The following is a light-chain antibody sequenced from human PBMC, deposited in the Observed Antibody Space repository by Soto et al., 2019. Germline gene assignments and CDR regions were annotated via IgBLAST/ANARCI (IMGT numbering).Light chain of an antibody. Sequence: EIVLTQSPGTLSLSPGERVTLSCRASQSVHNNYLAWYQQKPGQAPRLLIYGAYTRATGMSDRFSGSGSGTDFTLTISRLEPEDVGVFYCHLYNRSPYNFGQGTKLEIK. CDR2: GAY. J-gene: IGKJ2*01. V-gene: IGKV3-20*01. CDR3: HLYNRSPYN. CDR1: QSVHNNY.